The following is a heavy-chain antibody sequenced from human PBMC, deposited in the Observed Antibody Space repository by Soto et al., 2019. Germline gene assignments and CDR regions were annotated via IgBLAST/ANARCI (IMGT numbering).Heavy chain of an antibody. J-gene: IGHJ6*02. CDR2: INQDGRDK. CDR3: ARGHYGMDV. V-gene: IGHV3-7*04. D-gene: IGHD3-10*01. Sequence: EMQLMESGGDVVQPGGSLRLSCADSGFTFSDSWMTWVRQAPGKGLEWVANINQDGRDKTYMDSMKGRFTLFRDNAKNSRDLQMNSLRGEDTAVYYCARGHYGMDVWGQGTTVTVSS. CDR1: GFTFSDSW.